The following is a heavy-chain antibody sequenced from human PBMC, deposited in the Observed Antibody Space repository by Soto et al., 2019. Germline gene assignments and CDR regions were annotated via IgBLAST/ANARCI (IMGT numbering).Heavy chain of an antibody. CDR2: ISGSGGST. CDR1: GFTFSSYA. V-gene: IGHV3-23*01. J-gene: IGHJ4*02. Sequence: GGSLRLSCAASGFTFSSYAMSWVRQAPGKGLEWVSAISGSGGSTYYADSVKGRFTIARDDSKNTLSLQMNSLKSEDTALYYCTTAGNENSGYYVGYSEHWGQGTQVTVSS. D-gene: IGHD3-3*01. CDR3: TTAGNENSGYYVGYSEH.